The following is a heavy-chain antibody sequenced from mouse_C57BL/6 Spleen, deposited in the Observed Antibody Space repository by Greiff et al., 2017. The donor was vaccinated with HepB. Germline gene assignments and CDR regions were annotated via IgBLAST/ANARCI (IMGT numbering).Heavy chain of an antibody. J-gene: IGHJ1*03. V-gene: IGHV1-5*01. D-gene: IGHD2-4*01. CDR1: GYTFTSYW. CDR2: IYPGNSDT. CDR3: TSRRYDYVYFGV. Sequence: EVQLQQSGTVLARPGASVKMSCKTSGYTFTSYWMHWVKQRPGQGLEWIGAIYPGNSDTSYNQKFKGKAKLTAVTSASTAYMELSSLTNEDSAVYYCTSRRYDYVYFGVWGTGTTVTVSS.